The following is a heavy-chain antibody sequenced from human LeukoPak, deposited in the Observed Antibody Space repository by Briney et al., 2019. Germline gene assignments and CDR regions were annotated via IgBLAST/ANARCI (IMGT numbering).Heavy chain of an antibody. CDR2: ISGSGGSP. V-gene: IGHV3-23*01. Sequence: GSLRLSCAASGFTFSSFAMSWVRQAPGKGLEWVSAISGSGGSPYYADSVKGRFTISRDNSKNTLFLQMNSLRAEDTAVYYCAKDRSCSGSSCNVGSWGQGTMVTVSS. CDR1: GFTFSSFA. D-gene: IGHD2-2*01. CDR3: AKDRSCSGSSCNVGS. J-gene: IGHJ3*01.